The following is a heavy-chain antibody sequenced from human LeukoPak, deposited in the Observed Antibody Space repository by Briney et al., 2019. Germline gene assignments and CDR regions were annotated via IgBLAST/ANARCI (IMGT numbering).Heavy chain of an antibody. CDR1: GFTFSSYG. D-gene: IGHD4-17*01. Sequence: PGRSLRLSCAASGFTFSSYGMHWVRQAPGKGLEWVAVIWYDGSNKYYADSVKGRFTISRDNSKNTLYLQMNSLRAEDTAVYYCARIDYGGNSAFDIWGQGTMVTVSS. CDR2: IWYDGSNK. J-gene: IGHJ3*02. V-gene: IGHV3-33*01. CDR3: ARIDYGGNSAFDI.